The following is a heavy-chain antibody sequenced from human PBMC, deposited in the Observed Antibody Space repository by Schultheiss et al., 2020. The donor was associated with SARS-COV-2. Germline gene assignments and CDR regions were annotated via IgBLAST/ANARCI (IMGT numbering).Heavy chain of an antibody. CDR3: ARDRGNWNYGLGIYYYYMDV. D-gene: IGHD1-7*01. V-gene: IGHV3-74*01. Sequence: GGSLRLSCAASGFTFSDYWMHWVRQVPGKGLVWVSRINSDGINTNYADSVKGRFTISRDNAKNTLYLQMNSLRAEDTAVYYCARDRGNWNYGLGIYYYYMDVWGKGTTVTVSS. CDR2: INSDGINT. CDR1: GFTFSDYW. J-gene: IGHJ6*03.